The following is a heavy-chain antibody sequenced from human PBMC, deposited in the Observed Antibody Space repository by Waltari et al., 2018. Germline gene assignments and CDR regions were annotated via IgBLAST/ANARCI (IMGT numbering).Heavy chain of an antibody. J-gene: IGHJ4*02. Sequence: QVQLPQWGAGLLQPSETLSLPCAVYGGSFTGHYGVWFCKPPGKGLEWIGEINHSGSTNYNPSLKSRVTISVDTSKNQFSLKLSSVTAADTAVYYCARIDTGIAVAGVDYWGQGTLVTVSS. CDR2: INHSGST. CDR1: GGSFTGHY. CDR3: ARIDTGIAVAGVDY. D-gene: IGHD6-19*01. V-gene: IGHV4-34*01.